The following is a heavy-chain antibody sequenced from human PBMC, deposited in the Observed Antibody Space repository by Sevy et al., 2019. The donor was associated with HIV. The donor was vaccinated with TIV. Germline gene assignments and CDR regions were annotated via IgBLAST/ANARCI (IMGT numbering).Heavy chain of an antibody. Sequence: GGSLRLSCAASGFVFEDYGMNWVRQAPGKGLECVAGINWNGGSTGYADSLKGRFTISRDNAKNSLYLQMNSLRAEDTAIYDCARERSCGGDCYYFDTWGQGALVTVSS. J-gene: IGHJ4*02. V-gene: IGHV3-20*01. CDR3: ARERSCGGDCYYFDT. CDR2: INWNGGST. D-gene: IGHD2-21*02. CDR1: GFVFEDYG.